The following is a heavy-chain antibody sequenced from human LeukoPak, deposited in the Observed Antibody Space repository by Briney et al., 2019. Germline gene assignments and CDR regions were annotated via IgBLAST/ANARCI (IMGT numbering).Heavy chain of an antibody. J-gene: IGHJ3*02. V-gene: IGHV4-61*02. CDR1: GGSISSGGYY. D-gene: IGHD1-26*01. Sequence: SETLSLTCTVSGGSISSGGYYWSWIRQPAGKGLEWIGRIYTSGSTNYNPSLKSRVTISVDTSKNQFSLKLSSVTAADTALYYCARDLVGATWLPGSDAFDIWGLGTMVIVSS. CDR3: ARDLVGATWLPGSDAFDI. CDR2: IYTSGST.